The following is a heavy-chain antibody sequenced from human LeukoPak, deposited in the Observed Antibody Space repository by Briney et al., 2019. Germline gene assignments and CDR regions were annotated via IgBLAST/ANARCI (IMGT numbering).Heavy chain of an antibody. CDR1: GGSISSGGYY. Sequence: PSQTLCLTCTVSGGSISSGGYYWSWLRQPAGKGLEWIGRIYTSGSTNYNPSHKSRVTISVDPSKNQFSLKLSSVTAADTAVYYCARMVVVVAATLYYFDYWGQGTLVTVSS. CDR3: ARMVVVVAATLYYFDY. J-gene: IGHJ4*02. V-gene: IGHV4-61*02. CDR2: IYTSGST. D-gene: IGHD2-15*01.